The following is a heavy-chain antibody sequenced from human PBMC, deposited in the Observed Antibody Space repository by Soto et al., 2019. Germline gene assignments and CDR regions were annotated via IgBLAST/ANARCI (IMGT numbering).Heavy chain of an antibody. CDR1: GFTFGDYA. D-gene: IGHD3-9*01. V-gene: IGHV3-49*03. Sequence: GSLRLSCTASGFTFGDYAMSWFRQAPGKGLEWVGFIRSKAYGGTTEYAASVKGRFTISRDDSKSIAYLQMNSLKTEDTAVYYCTRYYDILTGYFTYYYYGMDVWGQGTTVTVSS. J-gene: IGHJ6*02. CDR3: TRYYDILTGYFTYYYYGMDV. CDR2: IRSKAYGGTT.